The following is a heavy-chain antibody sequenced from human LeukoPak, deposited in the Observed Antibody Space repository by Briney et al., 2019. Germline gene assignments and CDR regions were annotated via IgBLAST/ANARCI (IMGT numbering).Heavy chain of an antibody. D-gene: IGHD2-15*01. J-gene: IGHJ3*02. V-gene: IGHV4-34*01. CDR2: VNHSGST. CDR3: ARICSGGSCGPGNGAFDI. Sequence: SETLSLTCAVYGGSFSGYYWSWIRQPPGKGLEWIGEVNHSGSTNYNPSLKSRVTISVDTSKNQFSLKLNSVTPEDTAVYYCARICSGGSCGPGNGAFDIWGQGTMVTVSS. CDR1: GGSFSGYY.